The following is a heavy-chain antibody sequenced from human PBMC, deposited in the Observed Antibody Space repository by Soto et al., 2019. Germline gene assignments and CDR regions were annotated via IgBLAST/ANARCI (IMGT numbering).Heavy chain of an antibody. CDR1: GFTFSSYG. J-gene: IGHJ6*02. Sequence: GGSLRLSCAASGFTFSSYGMHWVRQAPGKGLEWVAVIWYDGSNKYYADSVKGRFTISRDNSKNTLYLQMNSLRAEDTAVYYCARDSGYCTNGVCPYYYYYGMDVWGQGTTVTVSS. V-gene: IGHV3-33*01. CDR3: ARDSGYCTNGVCPYYYYYGMDV. CDR2: IWYDGSNK. D-gene: IGHD2-8*01.